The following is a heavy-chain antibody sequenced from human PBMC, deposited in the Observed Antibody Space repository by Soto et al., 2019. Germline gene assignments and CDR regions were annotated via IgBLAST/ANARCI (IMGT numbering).Heavy chain of an antibody. Sequence: PGGSLRLSCAASGFTFSSYSMNWVRQAPGKGLEWVSSISSSSSYIYYADSVKGRFTISRDNAKNSLYLQMNSLRAEDTAVYYCASDLYVWAQGIYYYYGMDVWGQGTTVTVS. CDR2: ISSSSSYI. J-gene: IGHJ6*02. CDR3: ASDLYVWAQGIYYYYGMDV. D-gene: IGHD3-16*01. V-gene: IGHV3-21*01. CDR1: GFTFSSYS.